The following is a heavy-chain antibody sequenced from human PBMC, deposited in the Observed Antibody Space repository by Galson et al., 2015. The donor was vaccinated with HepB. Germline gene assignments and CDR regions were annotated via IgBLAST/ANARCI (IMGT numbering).Heavy chain of an antibody. CDR1: GYTLTDYS. CDR2: INPGDNKT. V-gene: IGHV1-3*01. CDR3: ARDVRGLWIGELSF. D-gene: IGHD3-10*01. Sequence: SVKVSCKASGYTLTDYSMHWVRQAPGQRLEWMGWINPGDNKTTYSQRVQGRVSITRDTSANTVYMELSSLRSEDTAVYYCARDVRGLWIGELSFWGQGTLVTVSS. J-gene: IGHJ4*02.